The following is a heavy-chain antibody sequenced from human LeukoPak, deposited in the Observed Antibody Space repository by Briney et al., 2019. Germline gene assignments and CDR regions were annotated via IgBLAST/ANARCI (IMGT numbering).Heavy chain of an antibody. V-gene: IGHV3-30*02. Sequence: QPGRSLRLSCAASGFTFSSYGMHWVRQAPGKGLEWVAFIRYDGSNKYYADSVKGRFTISRDNSKNTLYLQMNSLRAEDTAVYYCAKESGGSYIINAFDIWGQGTMVTVSS. D-gene: IGHD1-26*01. J-gene: IGHJ3*02. CDR2: IRYDGSNK. CDR3: AKESGGSYIINAFDI. CDR1: GFTFSSYG.